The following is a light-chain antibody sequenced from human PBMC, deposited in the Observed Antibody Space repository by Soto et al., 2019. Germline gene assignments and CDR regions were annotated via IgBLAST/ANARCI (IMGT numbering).Light chain of an antibody. Sequence: EIVMTQSPATLSVSPGERATLYFSAGQSVSSKLAWYQQKPGQAPRLLIYGASTRATGIPARFSGSGSGTEFILTISSLQSEDFAFYYCQQYDDWPWTFGQGTKVDIK. V-gene: IGKV3-15*01. J-gene: IGKJ1*01. CDR3: QQYDDWPWT. CDR2: GAS. CDR1: QSVSSK.